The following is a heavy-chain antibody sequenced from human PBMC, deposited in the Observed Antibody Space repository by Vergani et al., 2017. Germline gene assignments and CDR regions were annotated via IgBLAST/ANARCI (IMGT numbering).Heavy chain of an antibody. CDR2: VHRNGNT. D-gene: IGHD2-15*01. CDR3: ARGPSVVQGHYIYYYSYFMDV. Sequence: QVDLQESGPGLVKSSETLSLNCAVSGCSVGSGYYWGWIRQPPGRGLEWIGCVHRNGNTYYTSSLRSRATISRDTSKNQFSLRLTSVTAADTAVYYCARGPSVVQGHYIYYYSYFMDVWGKGTTVTVSS. CDR1: GCSVGSGYY. V-gene: IGHV4-38-2*01. J-gene: IGHJ6*03.